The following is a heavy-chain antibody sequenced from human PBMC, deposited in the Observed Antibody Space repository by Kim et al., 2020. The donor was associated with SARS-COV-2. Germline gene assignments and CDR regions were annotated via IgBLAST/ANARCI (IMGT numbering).Heavy chain of an antibody. CDR3: AKLIGAYDSSGYYDGDDY. V-gene: IGHV3-33*06. J-gene: IGHJ4*02. Sequence: GGSLRLSCAASGFTFSSYAMHWVRQAPGKGLEWVAVIWYDGSNKYYADSVKGRFTISRDNSKNTLYLQMNSLRAEDTAVYYCAKLIGAYDSSGYYDGDDYWGQGTLVTVSS. CDR1: GFTFSSYA. CDR2: IWYDGSNK. D-gene: IGHD3-22*01.